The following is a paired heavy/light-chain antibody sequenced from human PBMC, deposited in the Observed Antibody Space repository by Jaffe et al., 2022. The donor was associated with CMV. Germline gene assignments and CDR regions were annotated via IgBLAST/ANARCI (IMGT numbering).Heavy chain of an antibody. V-gene: IGHV4-39*01. CDR1: GGSIRSSSYY. CDR3: ARHFREWLDTVYYYMDV. CDR2: IYYSGST. D-gene: IGHD3-3*01. Sequence: QLQLQESGPGLVKPSETLSLTCTVSGGSIRSSSYYWGWIRQPPGKGLEWIGNIYYSGSTYYNPSLKSRVTISVHTSKNQFSLKLSSVTAADTAVYYCARHFREWLDTVYYYMDVWGKGTTVTVSS. J-gene: IGHJ6*03.
Light chain of an antibody. CDR2: WAS. CDR1: QSVLYSSNNKNY. V-gene: IGKV4-1*01. Sequence: DIVMTQSPDSLAVSLGERATINCKSSQSVLYSSNNKNYLAWYQQKPGQPPKLLIYWASTRESGVPDRFSGSGSGTDFTLTISSLQAEDVAVYYCQQYYSTPHTFGQGTKLEIK. J-gene: IGKJ2*01. CDR3: QQYYSTPHT.